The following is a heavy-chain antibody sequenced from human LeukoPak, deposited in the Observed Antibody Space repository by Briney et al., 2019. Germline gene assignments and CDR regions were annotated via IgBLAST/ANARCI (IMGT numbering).Heavy chain of an antibody. Sequence: GGSLRLSCAASGFLFSTYEMNRVRQAPGKGLEWVSYISTSASTIYYADSVKGRFTISRDDAKNSLYLQLNSLRAEDTAVYYCERTPGNLNYASDHWGQGTLVTVSS. CDR1: GFLFSTYE. CDR3: ERTPGNLNYASDH. CDR2: ISTSASTI. J-gene: IGHJ4*02. D-gene: IGHD1-7*01. V-gene: IGHV3-48*03.